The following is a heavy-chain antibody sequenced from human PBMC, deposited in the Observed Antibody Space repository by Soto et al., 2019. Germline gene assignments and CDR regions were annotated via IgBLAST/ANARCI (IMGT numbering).Heavy chain of an antibody. CDR1: GDSISSGGYY. CDR2: IYYNSGGT. D-gene: IGHD3-16*01. V-gene: IGHV4-31*03. J-gene: IGHJ5*02. Sequence: QVQLQESGPGLVKPSQTLSLTCTVSGDSISSGGYYWSWIRQHPGKGLEWIGYIYYNSGGTYYNPSLNSRVNMSVDTSNNEFSLKVKSVRAADPAVYYCARRGPEDWFDPWGQGTLVTVSS. CDR3: ARRGPEDWFDP.